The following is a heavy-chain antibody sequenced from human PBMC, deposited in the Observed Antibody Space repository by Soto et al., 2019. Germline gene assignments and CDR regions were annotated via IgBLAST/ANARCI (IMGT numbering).Heavy chain of an antibody. V-gene: IGHV6-1*01. J-gene: IGHJ6*02. CDR1: GASVSSNSAA. CDR3: TKQIGDSRTNNGMYV. Sequence: SQTLSLTCAISGASVSSNSAAWNWIRQSPSRGLEWLGRAYYRSQWYYDSAVSVQSRIIVIPVTSKNQFSLQLNSVTPEDTAVYYCTKQIGDSRTNNGMYVWGQGTTVTVS. CDR2: AYYRSQWYY. D-gene: IGHD3-22*01.